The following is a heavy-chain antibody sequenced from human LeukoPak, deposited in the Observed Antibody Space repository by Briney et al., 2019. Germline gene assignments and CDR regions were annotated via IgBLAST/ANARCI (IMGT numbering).Heavy chain of an antibody. CDR1: GGSISSYY. CDR3: ATGSSGWYGARFDY. Sequence: SSETLSHTCTVSGGSISSYYWSWIRQPAGKGLEWIGRIYTSGSTNYNPSLKSRVTMSVDTSKNQFSLKLSSVTAADTAVYYCATGSSGWYGARFDYWGQGTLVTVSS. J-gene: IGHJ4*02. V-gene: IGHV4-4*07. D-gene: IGHD6-19*01. CDR2: IYTSGST.